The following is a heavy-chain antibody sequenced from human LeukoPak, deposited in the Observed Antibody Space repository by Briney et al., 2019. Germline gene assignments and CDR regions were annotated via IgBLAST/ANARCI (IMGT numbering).Heavy chain of an antibody. CDR2: VYATGGTT. J-gene: IGHJ4*02. CDR1: EDTFTYYH. Sequence: ASVKVSCKASEDTFTYYHIHWVRQAPGQGVEWMGAVYATGGTTINTQNFQGRVTMTRDTSTGTVYMELSSLRFEDMAMYYCATEAPRSYYSDYWGQGILVTVSS. CDR3: ATEAPRSYYSDY. V-gene: IGHV1-46*01.